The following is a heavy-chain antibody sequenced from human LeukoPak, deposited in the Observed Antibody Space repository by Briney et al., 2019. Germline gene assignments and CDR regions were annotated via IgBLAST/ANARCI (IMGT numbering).Heavy chain of an antibody. Sequence: GGSLRLSCAVSGFIFSSYGMHWVRQAPGKGLECVAAISYDESNKYYAESVKGRFTISRDNYKNTLYLQMNSLRAEDTAVYYCAKDRGSGSYPSPLFDYWGRGILVTVSS. V-gene: IGHV3-30*18. CDR1: GFIFSSYG. D-gene: IGHD3-10*01. CDR2: ISYDESNK. CDR3: AKDRGSGSYPSPLFDY. J-gene: IGHJ4*02.